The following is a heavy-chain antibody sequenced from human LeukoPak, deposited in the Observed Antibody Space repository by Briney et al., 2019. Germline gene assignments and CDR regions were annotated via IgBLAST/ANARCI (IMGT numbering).Heavy chain of an antibody. CDR2: IYGSGDTT. Sequence: PGGSLRLSCAASGFTFSGYAMSWVRHAPGEGRGWVSCIYGSGDTTYYADAVKGRFTISRDNSKDTLYLQMNSLRAEDTAIYYCAKNSAGSCYSHIAYWGQGTLVTVSS. V-gene: IGHV3-23*01. J-gene: IGHJ4*02. CDR1: GFTFSGYA. D-gene: IGHD2-15*01. CDR3: AKNSAGSCYSHIAY.